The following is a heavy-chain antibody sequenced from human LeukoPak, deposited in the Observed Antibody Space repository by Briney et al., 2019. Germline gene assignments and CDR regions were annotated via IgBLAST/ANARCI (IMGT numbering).Heavy chain of an antibody. D-gene: IGHD2-2*01. CDR2: IRYDGSNK. Sequence: GGSLRLSCAASGFTFSSYGMHWVRQAPCKGLEWVAFIRYDGSNKYYADSVKGRFTISRDNSKNTLYLQMNSLRAEDTAVYYCAKDLEASDIVVVPAADYWGQGTLVTVSS. CDR1: GFTFSSYG. V-gene: IGHV3-30*02. CDR3: AKDLEASDIVVVPAADY. J-gene: IGHJ4*02.